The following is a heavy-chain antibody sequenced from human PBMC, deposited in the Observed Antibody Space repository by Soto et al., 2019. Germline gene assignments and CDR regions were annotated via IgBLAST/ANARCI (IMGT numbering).Heavy chain of an antibody. CDR3: ARAVVVVAATYNWFDP. V-gene: IGHV4-34*01. Sequence: PSETLSLTCAVYGGSFSGYYWSWIRQPPGKGLEWIGEINHSGSTNYNPSLKSRVTISVDTSKNQFSLKLSSVTAADTAVYYCARAVVVVAATYNWFDPWGQGTLVTVSS. CDR1: GGSFSGYY. D-gene: IGHD2-15*01. J-gene: IGHJ5*02. CDR2: INHSGST.